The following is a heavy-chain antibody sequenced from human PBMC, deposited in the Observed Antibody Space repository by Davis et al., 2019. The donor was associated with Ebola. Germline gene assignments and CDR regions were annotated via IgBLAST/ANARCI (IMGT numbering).Heavy chain of an antibody. D-gene: IGHD2-21*02. CDR2: IYYSGST. Sequence: SETLSLTCTVSGASFSRYYWSWIRQPPGKGLEWIGYIYYSGSTNYNPSLKSRVTISVDTSKNQFSLKLSSVTAADTAVYYCARIHAYCGGDCYPFDYWGQGTLVTVSS. V-gene: IGHV4-59*01. CDR1: GASFSRYY. J-gene: IGHJ4*02. CDR3: ARIHAYCGGDCYPFDY.